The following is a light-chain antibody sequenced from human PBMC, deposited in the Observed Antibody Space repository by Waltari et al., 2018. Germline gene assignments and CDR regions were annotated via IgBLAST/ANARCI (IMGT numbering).Light chain of an antibody. J-gene: IGLJ1*01. CDR3: QSYDSNTYV. Sequence: NFMLTQPHSVSESPGNTVTLSCTRSSGNIASNYVQWYQHRPGSAPTPVNYDDNHRPSGVPGRFSGSIDSSSNSASLTLSGLKTEDDADYYCQSYDSNTYVFGTGTKVTVL. V-gene: IGLV6-57*03. CDR1: SGNIASNY. CDR2: DDN.